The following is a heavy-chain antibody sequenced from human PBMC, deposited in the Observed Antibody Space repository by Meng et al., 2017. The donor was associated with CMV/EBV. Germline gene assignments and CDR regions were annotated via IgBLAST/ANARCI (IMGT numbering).Heavy chain of an antibody. CDR1: GYTFTGYY. CDR2: INPNSGGT. D-gene: IGHD6-13*01. V-gene: IGHV1-2*02. J-gene: IGHJ5*02. Sequence: ASVKVSCKASGYTFTGYYMHWVRQAPGQGLEWMGWINPNSGGTNYAQKFQGRVTMTRDTSISTAYMELSRLRSDDTAVYYCARGVAAAGTPDWFDPWGQGTLVTVS. CDR3: ARGVAAAGTPDWFDP.